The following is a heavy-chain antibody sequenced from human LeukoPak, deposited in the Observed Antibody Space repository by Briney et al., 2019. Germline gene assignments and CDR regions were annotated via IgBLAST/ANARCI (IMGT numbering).Heavy chain of an antibody. Sequence: GGSLRLSCAASGFSISSYEMNWVRQAPGKGLEWVSHISSSGSTIRYADSVKGRFTISRDNAKNSLYLQMNSLRAEDTAVYYCARVELAPYYYYMDVWGKGTTVTVSS. V-gene: IGHV3-48*03. CDR2: ISSSGSTI. CDR3: ARVELAPYYYYMDV. J-gene: IGHJ6*03. CDR1: GFSISSYE. D-gene: IGHD1-7*01.